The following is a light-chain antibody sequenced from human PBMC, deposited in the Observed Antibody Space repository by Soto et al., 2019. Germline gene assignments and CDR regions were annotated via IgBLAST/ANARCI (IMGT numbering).Light chain of an antibody. J-gene: IGLJ2*01. CDR2: EVT. Sequence: QSALTQPASVSGSPGQSITISCTGTSSDVGGYNLVSWYQQHPGKVPQLMIYEVTNRPSGVSNRFSGSKSGNTASLTISGLQAEDEADYYCSSYTSGYTVVFGGGTKVTVL. V-gene: IGLV2-14*01. CDR1: SSDVGGYNL. CDR3: SSYTSGYTVV.